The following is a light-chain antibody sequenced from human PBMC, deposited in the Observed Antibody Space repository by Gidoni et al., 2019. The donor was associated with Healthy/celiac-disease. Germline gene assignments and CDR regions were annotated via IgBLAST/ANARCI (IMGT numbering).Light chain of an antibody. Sequence: SSELTQDPAVSVALGQTARITCRGDSLRDFYASLCQQKPGQAPVLVFYGENNRPSDIPDRFSGSSSGNTASLTSTGAQAEDEADYYCFSRDTTGFVVFGGGTRLTVL. CDR3: FSRDTTGFVV. V-gene: IGLV3-19*01. CDR1: SLRDFY. J-gene: IGLJ2*01. CDR2: GEN.